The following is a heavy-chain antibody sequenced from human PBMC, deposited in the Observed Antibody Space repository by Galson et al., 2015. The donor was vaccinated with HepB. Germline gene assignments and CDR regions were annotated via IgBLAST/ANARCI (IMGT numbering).Heavy chain of an antibody. V-gene: IGHV3-23*01. CDR3: AKRAGGYGLGQFDR. J-gene: IGHJ4*02. Sequence: SLRLSCATSGFTFSTYAMHWVRQAPRKGLEWVSGFRLSGPAIYADSVKGRFTVSRDNANNTLYLQMDSLRADDTAVYYCAKRAGGYGLGQFDRWGPGVQVTVSS. D-gene: IGHD5-18*01. CDR2: FRLSGPA. CDR1: GFTFSTYA.